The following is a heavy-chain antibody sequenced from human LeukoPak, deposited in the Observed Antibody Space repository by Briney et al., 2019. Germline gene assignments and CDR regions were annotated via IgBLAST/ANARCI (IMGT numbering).Heavy chain of an antibody. Sequence: GGSLRLSCVASGFTFSFYAMSWVRQAPGKGLEWVSTISGSGGSTYYADSVKGRFTISRDNSKNTLYLQRNSLRAEDTAVYYCAKDENAMDVWGQGTTVTVSS. J-gene: IGHJ6*02. CDR2: ISGSGGST. CDR1: GFTFSFYA. V-gene: IGHV3-23*01. CDR3: AKDENAMDV.